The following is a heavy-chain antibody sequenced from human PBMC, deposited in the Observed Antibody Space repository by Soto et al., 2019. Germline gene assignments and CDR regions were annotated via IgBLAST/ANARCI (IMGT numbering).Heavy chain of an antibody. V-gene: IGHV1-69*13. J-gene: IGHJ4*02. CDR1: GGTFSSYA. CDR3: ARDGIGGYQNISD. Sequence: ASVKVSCKASGGTFSSYAISWVRQAPGQGLEWMGGIIPIFGTANYAQKFQGRVTITADESTSTAYMELSSLRSEDTAVYYCARDGIGGYQNISDWGQGTLVTAPQ. CDR2: IIPIFGTA. D-gene: IGHD3-22*01.